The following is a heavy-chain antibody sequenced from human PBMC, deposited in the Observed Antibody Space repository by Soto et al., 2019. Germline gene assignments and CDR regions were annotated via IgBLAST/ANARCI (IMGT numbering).Heavy chain of an antibody. D-gene: IGHD3-22*01. CDR1: GGTFSSDA. CDR2: IIPIFGTA. CDR3: ARERGGSGYRDAFDI. Sequence: SSVKVSCKASGGTFSSDAISWVLQAPGQGLEWMGGIIPIFGTANYAQKFQGRVTITVDKSTSTAYMELSSLRSEDTAVYYCARERGGSGYRDAFDIWGQWTMVT. V-gene: IGHV1-69*06. J-gene: IGHJ3*02.